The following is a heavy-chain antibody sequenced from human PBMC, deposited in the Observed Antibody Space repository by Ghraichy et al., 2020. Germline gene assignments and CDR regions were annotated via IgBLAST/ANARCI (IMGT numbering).Heavy chain of an antibody. D-gene: IGHD1-26*01. CDR2: IRQDGNEK. CDR1: GFPLDVYW. V-gene: IGHV3-7*03. CDR3: ARGGIVGDTTYWYFDL. J-gene: IGHJ2*01. Sequence: GGSLRLSCTASGFPLDVYWMAWVRQAPEKGPEWVASIRQDGNEKYSLDSVRGRFTISRDNAENSLYLQMNSLRVEDTAFYYCARGGIVGDTTYWYFDLWGRGTLVTVSS.